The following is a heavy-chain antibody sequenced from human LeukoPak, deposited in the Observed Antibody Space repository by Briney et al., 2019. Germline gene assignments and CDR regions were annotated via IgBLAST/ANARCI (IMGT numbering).Heavy chain of an antibody. CDR2: INHSGST. CDR1: GGSFSGYY. CDR3: ARGYYGSGSYIDY. J-gene: IGHJ4*02. D-gene: IGHD3-10*01. Sequence: SETLSLTCAVYGGSFSGYYRSWIRQPPGKGLEWIGEINHSGSTNYNPSLKSRVTISLDTSKNQFSLKLSSVTVADTAVYYCARGYYGSGSYIDYWGQGTLVTVSS. V-gene: IGHV4-34*01.